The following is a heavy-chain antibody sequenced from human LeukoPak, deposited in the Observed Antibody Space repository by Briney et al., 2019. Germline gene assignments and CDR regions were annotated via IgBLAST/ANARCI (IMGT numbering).Heavy chain of an antibody. D-gene: IGHD3-9*01. CDR1: GFTLRTYN. V-gene: IGHV3-48*01. J-gene: IGHJ3*01. CDR2: ITTTSNTI. CDR3: ARILIRAGFGAFDL. Sequence: GGSLRLSCVASGFTLRTYNMNWVRQAPGKGLEWVSDITTTSNTIYYAASVKGRFTISRDNAKNSLYLQMNSLRAEDTGVYYCARILIRAGFGAFDLWGPGTLVTVSS.